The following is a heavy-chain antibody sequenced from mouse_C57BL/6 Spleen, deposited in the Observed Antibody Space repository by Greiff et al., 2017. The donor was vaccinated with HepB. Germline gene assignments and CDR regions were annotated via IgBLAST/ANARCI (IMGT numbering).Heavy chain of an antibody. J-gene: IGHJ2*01. D-gene: IGHD3-3*01. Sequence: VQLQQSGAELVRPGASVTLSCKASGYTFTDYEMHWVKQTPVHGLEWIGAIDPETGGTAYNQKFKGKAILTADKSSSTAYMELRSLTSEDSAVYYCTRGGDTRGDYWGQGTTLTVSS. CDR2: IDPETGGT. CDR1: GYTFTDYE. CDR3: TRGGDTRGDY. V-gene: IGHV1-15*01.